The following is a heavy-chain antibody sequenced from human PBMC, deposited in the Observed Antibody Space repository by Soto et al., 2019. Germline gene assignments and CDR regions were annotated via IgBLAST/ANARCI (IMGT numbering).Heavy chain of an antibody. Sequence: PGGSLRLSCAASGFTFSSYSMNWVRQAPGKGLEWVSSISSSSSYIYYADSVKGRFTIPRDNAKNSLYLQMNSLRAEDTAVYYCSSQKRITIFGVVTPDAFDIWGQGTMVTVSS. D-gene: IGHD3-3*01. CDR2: ISSSSSYI. CDR1: GFTFSSYS. J-gene: IGHJ3*02. CDR3: SSQKRITIFGVVTPDAFDI. V-gene: IGHV3-21*01.